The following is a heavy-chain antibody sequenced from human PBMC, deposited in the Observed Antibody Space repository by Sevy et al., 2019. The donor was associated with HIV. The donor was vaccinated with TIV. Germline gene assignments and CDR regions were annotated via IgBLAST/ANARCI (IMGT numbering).Heavy chain of an antibody. CDR2: IKQGGSET. CDR1: GFTFGDYW. D-gene: IGHD3-9*01. Sequence: GESLKISCAASGFTFGDYWLTWVRQVPGKGLEWVANIKQGGSETYYADSVKGRFSISGDNAKNSLYLQMNSLRAEDTAVYYCARCQPDNYYHDGAVYYGLLFDHWGQGALVTVSS. J-gene: IGHJ4*02. V-gene: IGHV3-7*01. CDR3: ARCQPDNYYHDGAVYYGLLFDH.